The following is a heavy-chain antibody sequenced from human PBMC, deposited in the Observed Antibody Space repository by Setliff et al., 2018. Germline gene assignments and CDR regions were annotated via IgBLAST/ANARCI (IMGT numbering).Heavy chain of an antibody. CDR2: ITGGGGRT. CDR3: ARDGGEY. CDR1: GFTFSSYS. Sequence: GGSLRLSCAASGFTFSSYSMNWVRQAPGKGLEWVSAITGGGGRTFYADSVKGRFTISRDNSKNTLYLQMSSLRAEDTAVYYCARDGGEYWGQGTLVTVSS. D-gene: IGHD3-16*01. J-gene: IGHJ4*02. V-gene: IGHV3-23*01.